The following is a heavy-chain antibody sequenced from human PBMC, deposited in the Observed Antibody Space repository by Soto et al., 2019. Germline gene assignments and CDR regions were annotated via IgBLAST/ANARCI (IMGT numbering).Heavy chain of an antibody. D-gene: IGHD2-15*01. CDR3: ARGFNSAGVDYFDY. Sequence: SETLSLTCTVSGGSISTYYWSWIRQPPGKGLEWIGYIYYSGSTNYNPSLKSRVTISVDTSKNQFSLKLSSVTAADTAVYYCARGFNSAGVDYFDYWRQGTLVTVSS. CDR2: IYYSGST. CDR1: GGSISTYY. V-gene: IGHV4-59*01. J-gene: IGHJ4*02.